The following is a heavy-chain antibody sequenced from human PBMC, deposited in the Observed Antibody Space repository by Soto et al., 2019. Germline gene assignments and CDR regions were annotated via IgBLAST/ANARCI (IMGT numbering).Heavy chain of an antibody. Sequence: ASVKVSCKTSGYTFTGYYIHWVRQAPGQGLEWMGWINPNNGGTKCAQKFQGRVTLTIDTSINTAHMDLSRLRSDDTAVYFCARAGIAAAGSGEYAMDVWGQGTAVTVSS. V-gene: IGHV1-2*02. CDR2: INPNNGGT. D-gene: IGHD6-13*01. J-gene: IGHJ6*02. CDR1: GYTFTGYY. CDR3: ARAGIAAAGSGEYAMDV.